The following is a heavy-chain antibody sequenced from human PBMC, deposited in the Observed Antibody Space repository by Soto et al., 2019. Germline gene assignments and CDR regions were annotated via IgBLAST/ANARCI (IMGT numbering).Heavy chain of an antibody. CDR1: GFISSYYA. CDR2: ISYDGSDR. Sequence: GGSLRLSCAASGFISSYYAMHWVRQAPGKGLEWVAVISYDGSDRYYADSVKGRFTISRDNSKNTLYLQMSSLRTEDTAVYYCARVDRTITTYFYYGMDVWGLGT. D-gene: IGHD1-20*01. CDR3: ARVDRTITTYFYYGMDV. V-gene: IGHV3-30-3*01. J-gene: IGHJ6*02.